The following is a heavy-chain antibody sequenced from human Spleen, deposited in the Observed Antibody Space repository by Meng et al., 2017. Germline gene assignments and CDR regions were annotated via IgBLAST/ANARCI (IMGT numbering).Heavy chain of an antibody. CDR2: IYHSGST. D-gene: IGHD1-26*01. J-gene: IGHJ3*01. V-gene: IGHV4-38-2*02. CDR1: GYSIGSGYY. Sequence: SETLSLTCTVSGYSIGSGYYWGWIRQPPGKGLEWIGTIYHSGSTYYNPSLKSRVTISVDTSKNQFSLKLSSVTAADTAVYYCARDSLGGSDYEIGAFDLWGQGTLVTVSS. CDR3: ARDSLGGSDYEIGAFDL.